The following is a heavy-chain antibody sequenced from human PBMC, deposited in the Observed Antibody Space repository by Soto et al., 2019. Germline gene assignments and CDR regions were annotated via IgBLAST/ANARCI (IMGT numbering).Heavy chain of an antibody. Sequence: QVQLVQSGTEVKEPGASVKVSCKASGYIFTHYGISWVRQAPGQGLEWMAWTSGNNDDTNYAPKPPDKVPLTPDTSPGPGYMELRSLRSDDKAVYYCAGDERGTFTGSNCYYFDYWGQGTLGTVSS. V-gene: IGHV1-18*04. J-gene: IGHJ4*02. CDR3: AGDERGTFTGSNCYYFDY. CDR1: GYIFTHYG. CDR2: TSGNNDDT. D-gene: IGHD2-2*01.